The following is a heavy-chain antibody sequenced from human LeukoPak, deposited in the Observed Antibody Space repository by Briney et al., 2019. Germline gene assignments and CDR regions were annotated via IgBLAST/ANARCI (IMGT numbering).Heavy chain of an antibody. CDR3: AKDYYDSSGYYYGYYYYGMDV. D-gene: IGHD3-22*01. CDR2: ISWNSGSI. V-gene: IGHV3-9*01. CDR1: GFTFDDYA. Sequence: GGSLRLYCAASGFTFDDYAMHWVRQAPGKGLEWVSGISWNSGSIGYADSAKGRFTISRDNAKNSLYLQMNSLRAEDTALYYCAKDYYDSSGYYYGYYYYGMDVWGQGTTVTVSS. J-gene: IGHJ6*02.